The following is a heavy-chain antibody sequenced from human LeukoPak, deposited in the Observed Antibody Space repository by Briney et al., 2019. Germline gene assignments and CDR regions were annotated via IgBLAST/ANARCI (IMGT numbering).Heavy chain of an antibody. Sequence: TSETLSLTCAVCGGSFSGYYWSWIRQPPGKGLEWIGEINHSGSTNYNPSLKSRVTISVDTSKNQFSLKLSSVTAADTAVYYCARVLVVVTATTRDAFDIWGQGTMVTVSS. V-gene: IGHV4-34*01. J-gene: IGHJ3*02. D-gene: IGHD2-21*02. CDR2: INHSGST. CDR1: GGSFSGYY. CDR3: ARVLVVVTATTRDAFDI.